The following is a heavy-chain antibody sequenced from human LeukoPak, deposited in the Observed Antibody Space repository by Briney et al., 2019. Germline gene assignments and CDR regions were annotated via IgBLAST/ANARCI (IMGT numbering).Heavy chain of an antibody. CDR2: ISYDGSNK. Sequence: GGSLRLSCAASGFTFSSYAMHWVRQAPGKGLEWVAVISYDGSNKYYADSVKGRFTISRDNSKNTLYLQMNSLRAEDTAVYYCARGSPAADTYYYGMDVWGKGPTVSVSS. CDR1: GFTFSSYA. CDR3: ARGSPAADTYYYGMDV. D-gene: IGHD2-2*01. J-gene: IGHJ6*04. V-gene: IGHV3-30*04.